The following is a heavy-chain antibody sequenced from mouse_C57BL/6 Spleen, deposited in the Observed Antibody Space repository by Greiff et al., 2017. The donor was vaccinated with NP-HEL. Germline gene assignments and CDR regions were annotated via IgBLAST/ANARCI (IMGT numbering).Heavy chain of an antibody. CDR2: INYDGSST. J-gene: IGHJ2*01. CDR1: GFTFSDYY. D-gene: IGHD2-2*01. V-gene: IGHV5-16*01. Sequence: EVKLMESEGGLVQPGSSMKLSCTASGFTFSDYYMAWVRQVPEKGLEWVANINYDGSSTYYLDSLKSRFIISRDNAKNILYLQMSSLKSEDTATYYCARERGVGYDNYFDYWGQSTTLTVSS. CDR3: ARERGVGYDNYFDY.